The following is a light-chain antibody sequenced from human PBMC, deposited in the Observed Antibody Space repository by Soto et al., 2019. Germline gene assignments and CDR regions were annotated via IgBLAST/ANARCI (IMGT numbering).Light chain of an antibody. CDR3: VTYGSSLRDGV. Sequence: QSVLAQPPSVSAAPGQKVTISCSVSSSNIENYYVSWYQQLPGTAPKLLIYDNNKRPSGIPDRFSGSKSGTSATLDITGLQTGDEADYYCVTYGSSLRDGVFGTGTKVTVL. V-gene: IGLV1-51*01. CDR1: SSNIENYY. J-gene: IGLJ1*01. CDR2: DNN.